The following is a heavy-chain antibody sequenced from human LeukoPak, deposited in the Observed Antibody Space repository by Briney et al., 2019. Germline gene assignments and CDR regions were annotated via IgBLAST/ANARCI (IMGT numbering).Heavy chain of an antibody. CDR3: AGGAYDSSGNYGDY. CDR2: IYYSGST. J-gene: IGHJ4*02. D-gene: IGHD3-22*01. Sequence: PSETLSLTCTVSGGSISRYYWSWIRQPPGKGLEWIGYIYYSGSTNYNPSLKSRVTISVDTSKNQFSLKLSSVTAADTAVYYCAGGAYDSSGNYGDYWGRGTLVTVSS. V-gene: IGHV4-59*01. CDR1: GGSISRYY.